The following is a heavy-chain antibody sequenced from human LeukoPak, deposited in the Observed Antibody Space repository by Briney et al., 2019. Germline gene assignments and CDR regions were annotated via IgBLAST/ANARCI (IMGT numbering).Heavy chain of an antibody. CDR1: GGSFSGYY. CDR3: ARRKRGYSYGLDY. Sequence: SETLSLTCAVYGGSFSGYYWSWIRQPPGKGLEWIGEINHSGSTNYNPSLKSRVTISVDTSKNQFSPKLSSVTAADTAVYYCARRKRGYSYGLDYWGQGTLVTVSS. CDR2: INHSGST. J-gene: IGHJ4*02. V-gene: IGHV4-34*01. D-gene: IGHD5-18*01.